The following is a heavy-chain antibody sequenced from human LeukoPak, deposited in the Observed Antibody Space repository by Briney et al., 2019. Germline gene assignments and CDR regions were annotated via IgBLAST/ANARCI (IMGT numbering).Heavy chain of an antibody. CDR1: GGSFSGYY. CDR3: ARCLMTTVVTARVFDY. CDR2: INHSGST. J-gene: IGHJ4*02. D-gene: IGHD4-23*01. V-gene: IGHV4-34*01. Sequence: SESLSLTCAVYGGSFSGYYWSWIRQPPGKGLEWIGEINHSGSTNYNPSLKSRVTISVDTSKNQFSLKLSSVTAADTAVYYCARCLMTTVVTARVFDYWGQGTLVTVSS.